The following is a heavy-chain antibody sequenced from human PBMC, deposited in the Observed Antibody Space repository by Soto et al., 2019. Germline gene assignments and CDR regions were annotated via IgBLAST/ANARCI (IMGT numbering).Heavy chain of an antibody. J-gene: IGHJ4*02. Sequence: EVQLVESGGGLVKPGGSLRLSCAASGFTFSSYSMNWVRQAPGKGLEWVSSISSSSTYIYYADSVKGRFTISRDNAKNSLSLQMNSLRADDPAVYYCATGERNWDYYFDYWGQGTLVTVSS. CDR2: ISSSSTYI. CDR1: GFTFSSYS. CDR3: ATGERNWDYYFDY. D-gene: IGHD1-7*01. V-gene: IGHV3-21*01.